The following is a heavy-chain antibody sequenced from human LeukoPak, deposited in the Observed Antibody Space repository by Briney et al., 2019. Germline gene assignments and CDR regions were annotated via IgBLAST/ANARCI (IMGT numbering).Heavy chain of an antibody. J-gene: IGHJ2*01. CDR3: ARVSSSWYFWYFDL. CDR2: INWNGGST. CDR1: GSTFDDYG. D-gene: IGHD6-13*01. V-gene: IGHV3-20*04. Sequence: PGGSLRLSCAASGSTFDDYGMSWVRQVPGKGLEWVSGINWNGGSTGYADSVKGRFTISRDNAKNSLYLQMNSLRAEDTALYYCARVSSSWYFWYFDLWGRGTLVTVSS.